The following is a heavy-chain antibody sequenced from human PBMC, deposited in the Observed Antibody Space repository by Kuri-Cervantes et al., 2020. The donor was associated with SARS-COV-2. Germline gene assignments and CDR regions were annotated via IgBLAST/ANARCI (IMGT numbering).Heavy chain of an antibody. Sequence: GEALKISCAASGFTFSSYAMSWVRQAPGKGLEWVAVIYSGGSTYYADSVKGRFTISRDNSKNTLYLQMNSLRAEDTAVYYCARDRDYIWVWGQGTMVTVSS. CDR1: GFTFSSYA. D-gene: IGHD4-11*01. CDR3: ARDRDYIWV. J-gene: IGHJ3*01. V-gene: IGHV3-66*01. CDR2: IYSGGST.